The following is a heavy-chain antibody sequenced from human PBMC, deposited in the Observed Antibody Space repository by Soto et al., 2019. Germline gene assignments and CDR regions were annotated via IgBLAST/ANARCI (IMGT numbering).Heavy chain of an antibody. CDR3: TRSTLTKVNAFYI. CDR1: GFTFSSYG. V-gene: IGHV3-33*01. D-gene: IGHD1-1*01. Sequence: QVQLVESGGGVVQTGRSLRLSCAASGFTFSSYGMHWVRQAPGKGLELVAVIWYDGSNKYYADSVKGRFTISRDNSKNPLYLQMNSLVAEDRAVYYCTRSTLTKVNAFYIWGQGTMVTVSS. J-gene: IGHJ3*02. CDR2: IWYDGSNK.